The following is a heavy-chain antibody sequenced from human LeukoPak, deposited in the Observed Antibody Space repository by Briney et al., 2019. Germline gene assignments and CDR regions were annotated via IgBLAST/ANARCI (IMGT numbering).Heavy chain of an antibody. CDR1: VGSIRIIDY. Sequence: SEILSLTCAVSVGSIRIIDYWGWIRQPPGKGLQWSGSIYYSGSTYYNPSLKSRVTISVDTSKNQFSLKLSSVTAADTAVYYCARQIAAATLYYFDYWGQGTLVTVSS. CDR3: ARQIAAATLYYFDY. V-gene: IGHV4-39*01. CDR2: IYYSGST. D-gene: IGHD6-13*01. J-gene: IGHJ4*02.